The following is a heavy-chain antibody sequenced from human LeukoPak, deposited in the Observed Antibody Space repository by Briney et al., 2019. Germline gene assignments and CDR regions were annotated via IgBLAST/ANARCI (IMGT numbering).Heavy chain of an antibody. CDR3: ARDYREGSDRQYGAGMD. CDR1: GSSINNYY. J-gene: IGHJ4*02. D-gene: IGHD3-10*01. Sequence: PSETLSLTCTVSGSSINNYYWIWIRQPPGKGLEYIGYLYYNGNTNSGSTNYNPSLKSRVTISVDTSKNQFSLNLKSVTAADTAMYFCARDYREGSDRQYGAGMDWGQGTLVTVSS. CDR2: LYYNGNTNSGST. V-gene: IGHV4-59*01.